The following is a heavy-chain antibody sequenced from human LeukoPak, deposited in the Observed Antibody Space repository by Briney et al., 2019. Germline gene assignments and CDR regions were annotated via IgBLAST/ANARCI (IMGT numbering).Heavy chain of an antibody. Sequence: PGGSLRLSCAASGFTFSSYGMSWVRQAPGKGLEWVSAISGSGGSTYYADSVKGRFTISRDNSKNTLYLQMNSLRAEDTAVYYCAKDSSPIAVAGTHPFDYWGQGTLVTVSS. CDR2: ISGSGGST. V-gene: IGHV3-23*01. J-gene: IGHJ4*02. CDR3: AKDSSPIAVAGTHPFDY. CDR1: GFTFSSYG. D-gene: IGHD6-19*01.